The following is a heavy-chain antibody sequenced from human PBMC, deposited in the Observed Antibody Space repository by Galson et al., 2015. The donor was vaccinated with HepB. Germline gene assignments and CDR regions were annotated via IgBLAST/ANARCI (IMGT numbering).Heavy chain of an antibody. J-gene: IGHJ6*03. CDR3: ARRADFWSGYFGYYYHYMDV. CDR1: GFPFSSFW. Sequence: SLRLSCAVSGFPFSSFWMTWVRQAPGKGLEWVANIKQDGNEKYYVDSVKGRFTISRDNAKNSLYLQINSLRVEDTAVYYCARRADFWSGYFGYYYHYMDVWGKGTTVTVSS. CDR2: IKQDGNEK. V-gene: IGHV3-7*01. D-gene: IGHD3-3*01.